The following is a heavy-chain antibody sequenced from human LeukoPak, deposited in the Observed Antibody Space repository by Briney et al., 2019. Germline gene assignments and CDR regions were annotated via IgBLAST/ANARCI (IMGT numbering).Heavy chain of an antibody. CDR3: ATGGILRFWRMDY. CDR1: GYTLTELS. CDR2: FDPEDGET. V-gene: IGHV1-24*01. D-gene: IGHD3-3*01. Sequence: ASVKVSCKVSGYTLTELSMHWVRQAPGKGLEWMGGFDPEDGETIYAQKFQGRVTMTEDTSTDTAHMELSSLRSEDTAVYYCATGGILRFWRMDYWGQGTLVTVSS. J-gene: IGHJ4*02.